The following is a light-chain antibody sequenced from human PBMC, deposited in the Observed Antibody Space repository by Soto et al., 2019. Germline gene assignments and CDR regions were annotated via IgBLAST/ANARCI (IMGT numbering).Light chain of an antibody. CDR2: DAS. Sequence: DIQMTQSPSTLSASVGDRVTITCRASQGIYNWLSWYQQKPGKPPKLLIYDASGWDSGVPARFSGSGYGTEFTLTISGLQPEDFATFYCQQYDSFPWTFGQGTKVDIK. CDR1: QGIYNW. V-gene: IGKV1-5*01. CDR3: QQYDSFPWT. J-gene: IGKJ1*01.